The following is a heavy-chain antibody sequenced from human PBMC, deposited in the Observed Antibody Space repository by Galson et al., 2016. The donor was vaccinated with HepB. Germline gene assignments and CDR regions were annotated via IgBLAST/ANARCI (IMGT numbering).Heavy chain of an antibody. CDR2: FDPEDGET. CDR1: GDTLTALS. D-gene: IGHD6-19*01. CDR3: ASGLAGTADH. J-gene: IGHJ4*02. Sequence: SVKVSCKVSGDTLTALSMHWVRQAPGKGLEWMGGFDPEDGETVYAQRFQGRVTITADESTSTAYMELRNLKSDDTAMYFCASGLAGTADHWGQGTLVTVSS. V-gene: IGHV1-24*01.